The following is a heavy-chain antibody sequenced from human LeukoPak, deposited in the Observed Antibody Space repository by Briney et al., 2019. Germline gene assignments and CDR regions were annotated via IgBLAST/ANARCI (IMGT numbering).Heavy chain of an antibody. Sequence: SETLSLTCTVSGGSISSYYWSWIRQPPGKGLEWIGYIYYSGSTNYNPSLKSRVTISVDTSKNQFSLKLSSVTAADTAVYYCARGEHRYYYDSSWFDPWGQGTLVTVSS. CDR1: GGSISSYY. V-gene: IGHV4-59*12. CDR2: IYYSGST. J-gene: IGHJ5*02. CDR3: ARGEHRYYYDSSWFDP. D-gene: IGHD3-22*01.